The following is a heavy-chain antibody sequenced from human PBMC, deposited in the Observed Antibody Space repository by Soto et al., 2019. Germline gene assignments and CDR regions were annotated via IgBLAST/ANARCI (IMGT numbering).Heavy chain of an antibody. D-gene: IGHD2-2*01. V-gene: IGHV3-7*03. J-gene: IGHJ4*02. CDR1: GFTFSDYW. CDR2: IKFDGSEK. CDR3: VKDGGYCSSSTCYAPRNHYFDS. Sequence: AGGSVRLSCEASGFTFSDYWMSWVRQAPGKGPEWVANIKFDGSEKQYVDSVRGRFTISRDNSRSSLSLQMNSLRAGDTAVYYCVKDGGYCSSSTCYAPRNHYFDSWGQGTLVTVSS.